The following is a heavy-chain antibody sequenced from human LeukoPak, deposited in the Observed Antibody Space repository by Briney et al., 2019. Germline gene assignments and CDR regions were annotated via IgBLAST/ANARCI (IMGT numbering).Heavy chain of an antibody. J-gene: IGHJ4*02. CDR2: IYTGGDT. Sequence: QAGGSLRLSCAASGSTVSSNYMSWVRQAPGKGLEWVSVIYTGGDTYYADSVKGRFIISRDTFKNTLYLQMDSLRAEDTAVYYCTRGTSTVSAGYSWGQGTLVTVSS. CDR1: GSTVSSNY. V-gene: IGHV3-53*01. CDR3: TRGTSTVSAGYS. D-gene: IGHD6-19*01.